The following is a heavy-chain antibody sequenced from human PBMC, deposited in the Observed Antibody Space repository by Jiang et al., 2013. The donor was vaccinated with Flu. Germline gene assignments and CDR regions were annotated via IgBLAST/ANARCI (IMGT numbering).Heavy chain of an antibody. CDR3: AKSPQQLVPVLDY. D-gene: IGHD6-13*01. V-gene: IGHV3-23*01. CDR2: ISGSGGST. CDR1: DSPLAAMP. Sequence: GGSRETLLVQPLDSPLAAMPLSVGPPGVQGRGLEWVSAISGSGGSTYYADSVKGRFTISRDNSKNTLYLQMNSLRAEDTAVYYCAKSPQQLVPVLDYWGQGTLVTVSS. J-gene: IGHJ4*02.